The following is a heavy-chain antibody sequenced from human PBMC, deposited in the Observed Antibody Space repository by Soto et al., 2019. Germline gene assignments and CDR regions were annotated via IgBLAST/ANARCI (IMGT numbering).Heavy chain of an antibody. J-gene: IGHJ6*02. V-gene: IGHV1-69*01. D-gene: IGHD6-25*01. CDR2: IMPVFHTT. CDR1: GGTFNNFA. CDR3: ATAHISPVSATLYHYGMDV. Sequence: QVQLVQSGAEVKKPGSSVKVSCQASGGTFNNFAFTLVRQAPGQGLEWLGGIMPVFHTTNIAQTFQDRITVTADDFTTTVYIEMNSLRYDDTAVYYCATAHISPVSATLYHYGMDVWGQATTVTVSS.